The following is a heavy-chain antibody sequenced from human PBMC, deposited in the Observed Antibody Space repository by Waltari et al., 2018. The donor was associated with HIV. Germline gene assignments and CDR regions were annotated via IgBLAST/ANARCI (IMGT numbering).Heavy chain of an antibody. CDR3: AKDISANYYDSQGGWYYDL. CDR1: GFTFKTYG. V-gene: IGHV3-30*18. D-gene: IGHD3-22*01. CDR2: ISYDGSNK. J-gene: IGHJ2*01. Sequence: QLQLVESGGGVVQPGRSLRLSCAASGFTFKTYGMHWVRQAPGKGLEWVAVISYDGSNKDYGDSVKGRFTISKDNSKSTLYLQMNSLRAEDTAVYYCAKDISANYYDSQGGWYYDLWGRGTLVTVSS.